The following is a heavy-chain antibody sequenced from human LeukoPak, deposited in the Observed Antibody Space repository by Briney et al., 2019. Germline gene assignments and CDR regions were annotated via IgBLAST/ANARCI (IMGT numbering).Heavy chain of an antibody. CDR2: IYTSGST. J-gene: IGHJ6*03. V-gene: IGHV4-4*07. D-gene: IGHD3-3*01. CDR1: GVSISTYH. Sequence: SETLSLTCTVSGVSISTYHWSWIRQPPGKGLEWIGRIYTSGSTNYNPSLKSRVTMSVDTSKNQFSLKLSSVTAADTAVYYCAREGHYDFWSGYPLYYYYMDVWGKGTTVTVSS. CDR3: AREGHYDFWSGYPLYYYYMDV.